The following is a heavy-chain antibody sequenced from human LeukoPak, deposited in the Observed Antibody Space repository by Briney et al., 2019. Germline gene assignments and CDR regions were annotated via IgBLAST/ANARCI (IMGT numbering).Heavy chain of an antibody. D-gene: IGHD1-26*01. J-gene: IGHJ6*03. V-gene: IGHV1-69*06. CDR2: IIPIFGTT. CDR3: ARDIGRPEGGYYYMDV. CDR1: GGTFSSYA. Sequence: ASVKVSCKASGGTFSSYAISWVRQAPAQGLEWMGGIIPIFGTTNYAQKFQGRVTITADTSTSTAYTELTSLRSEDTAMYYCARDIGRPEGGYYYMDVWGKGTTVIVSS.